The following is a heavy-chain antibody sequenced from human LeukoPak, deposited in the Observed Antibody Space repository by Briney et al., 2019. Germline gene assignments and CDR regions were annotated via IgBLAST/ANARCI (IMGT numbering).Heavy chain of an antibody. CDR3: ARVRLGDSSTYYYPYFDY. CDR1: GFTFSSYA. Sequence: QAGGSLRLSCAASGFTFSSYAMHWVRQAPGKGLEWVAVISYDGSNKYYADSVKGRFTISRDNSKNTLYLQMNSLRAEDTAVYYCARVRLGDSSTYYYPYFDYWGQGTLVTVSS. D-gene: IGHD3-22*01. CDR2: ISYDGSNK. J-gene: IGHJ4*02. V-gene: IGHV3-30*14.